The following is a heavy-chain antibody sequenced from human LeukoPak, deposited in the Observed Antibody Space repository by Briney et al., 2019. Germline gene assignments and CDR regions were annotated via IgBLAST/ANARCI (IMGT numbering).Heavy chain of an antibody. J-gene: IGHJ4*02. CDR3: ARDLFGIAFDY. CDR1: GFTFDDYA. D-gene: IGHD1-14*01. CDR2: ISWNSGSI. Sequence: TGGSLRLSCAASGFTFDDYAMHWVRQAPGKGLEWVSGISWNSGSIGYADSVKGRFTISRDNAKNSLYLQMNSLRAEDTAVYYCARDLFGIAFDYWGQGTLVTVSS. V-gene: IGHV3-9*01.